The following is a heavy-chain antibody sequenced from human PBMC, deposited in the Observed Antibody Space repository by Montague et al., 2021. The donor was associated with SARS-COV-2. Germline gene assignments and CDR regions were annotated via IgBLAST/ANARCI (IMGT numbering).Heavy chain of an antibody. CDR3: ARGGRGSRYPLLSGTWFDP. V-gene: IGHV4-59*12. D-gene: IGHD3-16*02. J-gene: IGHJ5*02. CDR1: GGSISSYY. CDR2: IYYSGST. Sequence: SETLSLTCTVSGGSISSYYWSWIRQPPGKRLEWIGYIYYSGSTNYNPSLKSRVTISVDTSKNQFSLKLSSVTAADTAVYYCARGGRGSRYPLLSGTWFDPWGQGTLVTVSS.